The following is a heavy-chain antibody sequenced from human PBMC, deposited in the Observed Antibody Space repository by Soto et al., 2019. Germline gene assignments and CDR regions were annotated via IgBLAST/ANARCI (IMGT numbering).Heavy chain of an antibody. CDR3: ARGTRAVDY. CDR1: GDTFTSYA. J-gene: IGHJ4*02. Sequence: ASVKVSCKASGDTFTSYAMHSVRQAPGQRLEWMGWINAGNGNTKYSQKFQGRVTITRDTSASTAYMELSSLRSEDTAVYFCARGTRAVDYWGQGSLVTVSS. CDR2: INAGNGNT. V-gene: IGHV1-3*01.